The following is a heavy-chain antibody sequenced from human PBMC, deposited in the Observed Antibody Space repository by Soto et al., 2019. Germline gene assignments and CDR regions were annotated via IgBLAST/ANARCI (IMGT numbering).Heavy chain of an antibody. CDR1: GDSIISSDFY. Sequence: SETLSLTCTVSGDSIISSDFYWGWVRQPPGKGLEWIGSIFYLGSSYYNPSLKSRVTMSDDTSKNQFSLRLRSVTAADTALYFCARHSLALRKNNWFDPWGQGIMVTVSS. J-gene: IGHJ5*02. D-gene: IGHD3-3*02. CDR3: ARHSLALRKNNWFDP. V-gene: IGHV4-39*01. CDR2: IFYLGSS.